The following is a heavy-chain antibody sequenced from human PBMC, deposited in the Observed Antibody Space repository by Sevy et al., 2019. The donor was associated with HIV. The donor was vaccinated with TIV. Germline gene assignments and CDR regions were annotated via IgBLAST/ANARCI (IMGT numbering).Heavy chain of an antibody. CDR2: IISIFGTA. CDR1: GGTFSSYA. V-gene: IGHV1-69*13. D-gene: IGHD2-15*01. CDR3: ARDFHVHGGNTSFDY. Sequence: ASVKVSCKASGGTFSSYAISWVRQAPGQGLEWMGGIISIFGTANYAQKFQGRVTITADESTSTAYMELSSLRSEDTAVYYCARDFHVHGGNTSFDYWGQGTLVTVSS. J-gene: IGHJ4*02.